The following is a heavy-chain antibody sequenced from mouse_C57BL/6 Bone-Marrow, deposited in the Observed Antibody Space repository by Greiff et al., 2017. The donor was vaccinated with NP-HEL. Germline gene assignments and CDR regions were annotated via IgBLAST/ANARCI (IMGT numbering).Heavy chain of an antibody. CDR2: IDPANGNT. CDR3: ARCYYGSSYRGAMDY. CDR1: GFNIKNTY. J-gene: IGHJ4*01. Sequence: EVQRVESVAELVRPGASVKLSCTASGFNIKNTYMHWVKQRPEQGLEWIGRIDPANGNTKYAPKFQGKATITADTSSNTAYLQLSSLTSEDTAIYYCARCYYGSSYRGAMDYWGQGTSVTVSS. D-gene: IGHD1-1*01. V-gene: IGHV14-3*01.